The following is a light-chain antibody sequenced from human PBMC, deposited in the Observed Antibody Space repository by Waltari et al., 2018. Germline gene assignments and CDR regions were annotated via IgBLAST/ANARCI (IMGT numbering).Light chain of an antibody. J-gene: IGKJ1*01. CDR1: QSVSRA. CDR2: GAS. CDR3: QHYLKLPVT. Sequence: EIVLTQSPGTLSLSLGERATVSCRASQSVSRALAWYQQKPGQAPRLLIYGASTRATCIPDRFSGSGSGTDFSRTISRLEHDDFAVYYCQHYLKLPVTFGQGTTVEI. V-gene: IGKV3-20*01.